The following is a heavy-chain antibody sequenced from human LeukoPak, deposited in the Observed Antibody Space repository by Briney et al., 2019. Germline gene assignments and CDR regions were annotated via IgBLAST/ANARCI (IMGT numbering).Heavy chain of an antibody. Sequence: SVKVSCKASGGTFISYAISWVRQAPGQGLEWMGGIIPIFGTANYAQKFQGRVTITADESTSTAYMELSSLRSEDTAVYYCARDRGGRGFLEWLHTYSNWFDPWGQGTLVTVSS. D-gene: IGHD3-3*01. J-gene: IGHJ5*02. CDR3: ARDRGGRGFLEWLHTYSNWFDP. CDR2: IIPIFGTA. V-gene: IGHV1-69*13. CDR1: GGTFISYA.